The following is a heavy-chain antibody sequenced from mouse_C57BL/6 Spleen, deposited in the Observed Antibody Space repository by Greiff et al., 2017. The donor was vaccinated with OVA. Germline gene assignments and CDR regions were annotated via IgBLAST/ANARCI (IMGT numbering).Heavy chain of an antibody. J-gene: IGHJ3*01. CDR1: GFNIKDDY. CDR3: TTREIFAY. Sequence: EVKLVESGAELVRPGASVKLSCTASGFNIKDDYMHWVKQRPEQGLEWIGWIDPENGDTEYASKFQGKATITADTSSNTAYLQLSSLTSEDTAVYYCTTREIFAYWGQGTLVTVSA. V-gene: IGHV14-4*01. CDR2: IDPENGDT.